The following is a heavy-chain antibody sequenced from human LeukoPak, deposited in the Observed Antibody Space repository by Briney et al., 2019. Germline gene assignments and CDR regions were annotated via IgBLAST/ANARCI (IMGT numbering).Heavy chain of an antibody. J-gene: IGHJ4*02. CDR2: IYYSGST. V-gene: IGHV4-59*01. Sequence: SETPSLTRTVSGGSTNRYYWGSSPRPPGKRLEWIGDIYYSGSTNYNPSPKSRVTISLDTSKNQFSLNLRSVTAADTAVYYCARGTTKGYYYDTSGYYVKWGQGTLVTVSS. D-gene: IGHD3-22*01. CDR1: GGSTNRYY. CDR3: ARGTTKGYYYDTSGYYVK.